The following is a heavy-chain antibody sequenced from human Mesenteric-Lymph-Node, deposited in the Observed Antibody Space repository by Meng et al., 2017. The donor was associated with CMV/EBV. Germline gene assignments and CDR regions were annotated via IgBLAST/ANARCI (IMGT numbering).Heavy chain of an antibody. V-gene: IGHV3-7*01. D-gene: IGHD5-24*01. CDR2: IQQDGSDK. CDR3: AGADGYNYPFDY. Sequence: GGSLRLSCAASGFTFDDYSMNWVRQAPGKGLEWVANIQQDGSDKFYVASVKGRFTISRDNAKNSLYLQMNSLRVEDTAVYYCAGADGYNYPFDYWGQGTLVTVSS. J-gene: IGHJ4*02. CDR1: GFTFDDYS.